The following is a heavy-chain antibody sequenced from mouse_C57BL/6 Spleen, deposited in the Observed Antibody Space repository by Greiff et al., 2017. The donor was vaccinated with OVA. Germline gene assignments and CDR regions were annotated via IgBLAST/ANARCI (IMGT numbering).Heavy chain of an antibody. Sequence: ESGPGLVKPSQSLSLTCSVTGYSITSGYYWNWIRQFPGNKLEWMGYISYDGSNNYNPSLKNRISITRDTSKNQFFLKLNSVTTEDTATYYCARGSRDAMDYWGQGTSVTVSS. J-gene: IGHJ4*01. V-gene: IGHV3-6*01. D-gene: IGHD1-1*01. CDR1: GYSITSGYY. CDR2: ISYDGSN. CDR3: ARGSRDAMDY.